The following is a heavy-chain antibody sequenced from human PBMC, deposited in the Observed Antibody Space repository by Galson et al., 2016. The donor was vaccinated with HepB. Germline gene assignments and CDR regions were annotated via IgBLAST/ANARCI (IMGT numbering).Heavy chain of an antibody. D-gene: IGHD6-19*01. CDR3: AKMRVYTSGWLIHGMDV. V-gene: IGHV3-23*01. CDR2: ISGIDRGT. Sequence: SLRLSCAASGFTFSSYAMTWVRQAPGKGLEWVSTISGIDRGTYYADSVKGRFTISRDNSKNTVHLQMNSLRVEDTAVYYCAKMRVYTSGWLIHGMDVWGQGTTVTVSS. J-gene: IGHJ6*02. CDR1: GFTFSSYA.